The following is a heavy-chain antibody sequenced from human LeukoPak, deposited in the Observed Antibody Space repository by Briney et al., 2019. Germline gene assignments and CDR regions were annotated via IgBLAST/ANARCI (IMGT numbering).Heavy chain of an antibody. Sequence: PGGSLRLSCAASGFTFSSYSMNWVRQAPGKGLEWVSSISSSSSYIYYADSVKGRFTISRDNAKNSLYLQMNSLRAEDTAVYYCAKVDSIVGATSCDYWGQGTLVTVSS. CDR1: GFTFSSYS. J-gene: IGHJ4*02. D-gene: IGHD1-26*01. CDR2: ISSSSSYI. V-gene: IGHV3-21*04. CDR3: AKVDSIVGATSCDY.